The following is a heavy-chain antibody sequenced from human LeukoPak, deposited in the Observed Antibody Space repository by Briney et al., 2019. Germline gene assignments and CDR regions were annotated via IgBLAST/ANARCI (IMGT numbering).Heavy chain of an antibody. Sequence: GGALRLSCTASGFTFNRDWTVLVRQAPGAGLEGVANIKEDGCEKNYVDSVKGRFNISRDNAENSVYLQMTDLRAEDTGVYYSVTKEPSTSGWSYWGQGTLVTVSS. CDR2: IKEDGCEK. CDR1: GFTFNRDW. CDR3: VTKEPSTSGWSY. D-gene: IGHD6-19*01. J-gene: IGHJ4*02. V-gene: IGHV3-7*01.